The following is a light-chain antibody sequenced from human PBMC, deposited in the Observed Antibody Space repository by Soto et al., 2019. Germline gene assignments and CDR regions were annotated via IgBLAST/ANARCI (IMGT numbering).Light chain of an antibody. V-gene: IGKV1-9*01. CDR1: QGISSY. J-gene: IGKJ2*01. CDR2: AAS. Sequence: DLQLTQSPSFLSASVGDRVTITCRASQGISSYLAWYQQKPGKAPKLLIYAASTLQSGVPSRFSGSGSGTEFTLTISSLQPEDFATYYCQQLETFGQGTKLEIK. CDR3: QQLET.